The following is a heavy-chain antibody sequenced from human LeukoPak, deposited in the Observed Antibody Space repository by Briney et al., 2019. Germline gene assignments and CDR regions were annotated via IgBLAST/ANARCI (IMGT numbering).Heavy chain of an antibody. D-gene: IGHD3-10*01. J-gene: IGHJ6*03. Sequence: SGNTYYNPSLQSRVSVSVDTSKNHFSLKLTSVTAADTAVYYCARDRWFGELSPFYYMDVWGKGTTVTVSS. V-gene: IGHV4-30-4*01. CDR2: SGNT. CDR3: ARDRWFGELSPFYYMDV.